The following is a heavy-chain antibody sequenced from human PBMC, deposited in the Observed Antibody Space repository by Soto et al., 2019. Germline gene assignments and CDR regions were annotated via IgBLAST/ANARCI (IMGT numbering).Heavy chain of an antibody. CDR1: GGTFSSYA. Sequence: SVKVSCKASGGTFSSYAISWVRQAPGQGLEWMGGIIPIFGTANYAQKFQGRVTITADESTSTAHMELSSLRSEDTAVYYCARGDAEWHDLFDIWGQGTMVTVSS. V-gene: IGHV1-69*13. J-gene: IGHJ3*02. CDR2: IIPIFGTA. CDR3: ARGDAEWHDLFDI. D-gene: IGHD3-3*01.